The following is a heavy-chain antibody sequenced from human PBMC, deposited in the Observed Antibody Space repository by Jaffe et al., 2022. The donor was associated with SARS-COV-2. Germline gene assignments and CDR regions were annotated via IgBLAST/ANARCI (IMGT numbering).Heavy chain of an antibody. CDR1: GYSFTSYW. V-gene: IGHV5-51*01. CDR3: ARTGPGDYYDSSGYYSGWER. D-gene: IGHD3-22*01. Sequence: EVQLVQSGAEVKKPGESLKISCKGSGYSFTSYWIGWVRQMPGKGLEWMGIIYPGDSDTRYSPSFQGQVTISADKSISTAYLQWSSLKASDTAMYYCARTGPGDYYDSSGYYSGWERWGQGTLVTVSS. CDR2: IYPGDSDT. J-gene: IGHJ4*02.